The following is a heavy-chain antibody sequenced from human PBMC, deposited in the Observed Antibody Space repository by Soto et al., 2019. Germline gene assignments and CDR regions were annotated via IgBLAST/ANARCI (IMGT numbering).Heavy chain of an antibody. CDR1: GGTFSSYA. CDR2: IIPIFGTA. J-gene: IGHJ6*02. D-gene: IGHD3-3*01. CDR3: ATETAGFTIFGVADPTDGMDV. Sequence: QVQLVQSGAEVKKPGSSVKVSCKASGGTFSSYAISWVRQAPGQGLEWMGGIIPIFGTANYAQKFQGRVTITADKSTSTAYMELSSLRSEDTAVYYCATETAGFTIFGVADPTDGMDVWGQGTTVTVSS. V-gene: IGHV1-69*06.